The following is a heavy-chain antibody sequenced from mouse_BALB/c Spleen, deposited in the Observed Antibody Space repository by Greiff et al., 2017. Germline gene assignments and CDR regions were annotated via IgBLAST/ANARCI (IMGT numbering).Heavy chain of an antibody. CDR1: GFTFSSYG. J-gene: IGHJ4*01. CDR2: INSNGGST. CDR3: ARDRGYYAMDY. V-gene: IGHV5-6-3*01. Sequence: VQLQQSGGGLVQPGGSLKLSCAASGFTFSSYGMSWVRQTPDKRLELVATINSNGGSTYYPDSVKGRFTISRDNAKNTLYLQMSSLKSEDTAMYYCARDRGYYAMDYWGQGTSVTVSS.